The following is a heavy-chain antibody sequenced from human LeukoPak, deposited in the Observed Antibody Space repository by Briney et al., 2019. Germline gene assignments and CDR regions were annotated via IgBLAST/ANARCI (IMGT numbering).Heavy chain of an antibody. V-gene: IGHV3-23*01. CDR2: ISGTGDNT. CDR3: AKGHSDYGTGFDC. Sequence: GGSLRLSCAAAGLTFNNFAMSWVRQAPGKGLGSVLVISGTGDNTYYADSVKGRFTISRDNSQNTLYLQMNSLRAEDTAVYYCAKGHSDYGTGFDCWGQGTLVTVAS. J-gene: IGHJ4*02. CDR1: GLTFNNFA. D-gene: IGHD4/OR15-4a*01.